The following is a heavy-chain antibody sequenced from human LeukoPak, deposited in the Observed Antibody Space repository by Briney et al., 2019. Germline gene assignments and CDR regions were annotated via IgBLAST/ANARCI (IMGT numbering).Heavy chain of an antibody. J-gene: IGHJ4*02. CDR3: ARRDLRACGGDCYPGAFDY. CDR1: GFTFSSYA. CDR2: ISSDGSNK. V-gene: IGHV3-30*04. Sequence: GGSLRLSCAASGFTFSSYAMHWVRQAPGKGLEWVAVISSDGSNKYYADSMKGRFTISRDNSKNTLYLQMNSLRAEDTAVYYCARRDLRACGGDCYPGAFDYWGQGTLVTVSS. D-gene: IGHD2-21*02.